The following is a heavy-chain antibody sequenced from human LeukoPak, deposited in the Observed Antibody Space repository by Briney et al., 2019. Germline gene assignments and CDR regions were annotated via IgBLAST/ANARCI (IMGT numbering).Heavy chain of an antibody. CDR3: ARGGYGSGSSGY. D-gene: IGHD3-10*01. J-gene: IGHJ4*02. Sequence: GGSWRLSCAASGFDFDDYGMSWVRQAPGKGREWCSGIYWNGGSTGYADSVKGRFTISRDNAKDSLYLQMNNLRAEDTALYYCARGGYGSGSSGYWGQGTLVTVSS. V-gene: IGHV3-20*04. CDR2: IYWNGGST. CDR1: GFDFDDYG.